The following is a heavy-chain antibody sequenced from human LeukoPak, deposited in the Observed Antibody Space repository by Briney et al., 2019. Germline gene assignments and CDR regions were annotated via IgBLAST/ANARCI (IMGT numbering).Heavy chain of an antibody. CDR1: GLIYIDYW. V-gene: IGHV3-74*01. CDR3: VRDVGPSGGSPGAD. D-gene: IGHD1-26*01. Sequence: TGGSLRLSCEASGLIYIDYWMHWVRQGPGKGLEWVSRIKTDGSEASYGDSVKDRFVISRDNSKSMLFLQMNNLRADDTATYFCVRDVGPSGGSPGADWGQGTLVIVSS. CDR2: IKTDGSEA. J-gene: IGHJ4*02.